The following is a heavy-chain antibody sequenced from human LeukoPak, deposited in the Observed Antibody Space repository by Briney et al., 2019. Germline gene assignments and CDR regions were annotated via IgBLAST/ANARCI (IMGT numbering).Heavy chain of an antibody. J-gene: IGHJ4*02. D-gene: IGHD2-15*01. CDR1: GFTFSSYT. CDR3: AKYCSGGNCYSGLY. V-gene: IGHV3-23*01. CDR2: FSSSGGST. Sequence: GGSLRLSCAASGFTFSSYTMTWVRQAPGKGLEWVSTFSSSGGSTYYADSVKGRFTISRDSSKNTLFLQMNSLRAEDTAVYYCAKYCSGGNCYSGLYWGQGTLVTVSS.